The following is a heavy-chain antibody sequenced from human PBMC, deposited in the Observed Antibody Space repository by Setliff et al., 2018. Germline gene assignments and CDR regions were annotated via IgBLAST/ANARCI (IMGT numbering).Heavy chain of an antibody. CDR2: ISSSGSTI. Sequence: GGSLRLSCAASGFTFSSYEMNWVRQAPGKGLEWVSYISSSGSTIYYADSVKGRFTISRDNAKKSLYLQMNSLRAEDTAVYYCARLYRPESRYYFFDYWGQGTLVTVS. D-gene: IGHD3-3*01. CDR1: GFTFSSYE. J-gene: IGHJ4*02. CDR3: ARLYRPESRYYFFDY. V-gene: IGHV3-48*03.